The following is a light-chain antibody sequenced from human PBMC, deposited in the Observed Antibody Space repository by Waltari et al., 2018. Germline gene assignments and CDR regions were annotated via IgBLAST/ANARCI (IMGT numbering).Light chain of an antibody. J-gene: IGKJ1*01. V-gene: IGKV1-27*01. CDR2: AAS. CDR3: QKYDSVPWT. Sequence: DIQMTQSPSSLSASVGDRVTITCRASQDIRIYLAWYQQKPGKVPKLLISAASTLQSGVPSRFSGRESWTDFTLTISSLQPEDVGTYYCQKYDSVPWTFGQGTKVEIK. CDR1: QDIRIY.